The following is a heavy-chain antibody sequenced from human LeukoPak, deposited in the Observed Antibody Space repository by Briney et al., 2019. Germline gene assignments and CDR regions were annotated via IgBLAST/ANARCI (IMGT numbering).Heavy chain of an antibody. CDR1: GGSISRGDYY. Sequence: SQTLSVTCTVSGGSISRGDYYGRWIRQPAGKGLEWIGRIYSSEKINYNPSLKSRVTISIDTSKNQFSLKVSSVTPANTAVYYCARAQNDSSGYSDYWGQGTLVTVSS. D-gene: IGHD3-22*01. CDR2: IYSSEKI. J-gene: IGHJ4*02. CDR3: ARAQNDSSGYSDY. V-gene: IGHV4-61*02.